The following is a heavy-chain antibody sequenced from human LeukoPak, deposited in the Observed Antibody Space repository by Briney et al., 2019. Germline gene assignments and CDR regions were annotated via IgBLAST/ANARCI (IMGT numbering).Heavy chain of an antibody. CDR2: IGSSSYI. V-gene: IGHV3-21*01. J-gene: IGHJ4*02. CDR1: GFTFSSYS. CDR3: ARDLYSSGPDLDY. D-gene: IGHD6-25*01. Sequence: SGGSLRLSCAASGFTFSSYSMNWVRQAPGKGLEWVTTIGSSSYIYYADSVKGRFTISRDNAKNSLYLQMNSLRAEDTAVYYCARDLYSSGPDLDYWGQGTLVTVSS.